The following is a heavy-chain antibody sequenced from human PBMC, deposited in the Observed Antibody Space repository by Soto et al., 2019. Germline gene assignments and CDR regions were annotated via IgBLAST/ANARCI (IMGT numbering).Heavy chain of an antibody. Sequence: SETLSLTCTVSGGSISSYYWSWIRQPPGKGLEWIGYIYYSGSTNYNPSLKSRVTISVDTAKNQFSLKLSSVTAADTAVYYCARHREVVVVQRGYALDPPYYYGMDVWGQGTTVTVSS. CDR2: IYYSGST. CDR3: ARHREVVVVQRGYALDPPYYYGMDV. J-gene: IGHJ6*02. CDR1: GGSISSYY. D-gene: IGHD2-2*01. V-gene: IGHV4-59*08.